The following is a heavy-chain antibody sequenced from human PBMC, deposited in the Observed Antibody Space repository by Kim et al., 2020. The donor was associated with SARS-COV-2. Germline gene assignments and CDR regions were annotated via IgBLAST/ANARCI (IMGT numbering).Heavy chain of an antibody. V-gene: IGHV3-7*03. CDR3: ARNNAMDV. J-gene: IGHJ6*02. CDR2: INQHGSEK. CDR1: GFSFSNHW. Sequence: GGSLRLSCAASGFSFSNHWMTWVRQAPGRGPEWVANINQHGSEKYYVGSVGGRFTISRDDAKNTLYLQMNSLRAEDTATYYCARNNAMDVWGEGTTDTVS.